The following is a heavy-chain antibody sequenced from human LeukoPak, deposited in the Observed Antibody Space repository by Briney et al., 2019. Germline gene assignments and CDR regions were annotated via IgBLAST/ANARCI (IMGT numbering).Heavy chain of an antibody. CDR1: GFTFNIFG. CDR3: VKESAADATFHFDY. CDR2: LWADGNTA. Sequence: GGSLRLSCAVPGFTFNIFGMHWVRQVPGNGLEWLAVLWADGNTAHYADSVKGRFTISRDSSANTLYLQMNTLRSEDTAVYYCVKESAADATFHFDYWGQGTLVTVSS. V-gene: IGHV3-33*06. J-gene: IGHJ4*02. D-gene: IGHD6-13*01.